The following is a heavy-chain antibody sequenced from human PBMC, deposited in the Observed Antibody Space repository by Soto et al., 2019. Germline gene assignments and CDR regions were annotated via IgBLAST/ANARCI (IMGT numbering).Heavy chain of an antibody. Sequence: ASVKVSCKASGYTFTGYYMHWVRQATGQRLEWMGWINAGNGNTKYSQKFQGRVTITRDTSASTAYMELSSLRSEDTAVYYCALFTLILRGYSYGSWGQGTMVTVSS. J-gene: IGHJ3*01. CDR1: GYTFTGYY. CDR2: INAGNGNT. V-gene: IGHV1-3*01. CDR3: ALFTLILRGYSYGS. D-gene: IGHD5-18*01.